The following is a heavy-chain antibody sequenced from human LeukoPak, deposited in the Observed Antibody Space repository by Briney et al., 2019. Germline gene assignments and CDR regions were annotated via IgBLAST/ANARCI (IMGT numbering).Heavy chain of an antibody. V-gene: IGHV1-18*04. CDR2: INPNSGNT. CDR3: ARGGRLADAFDI. J-gene: IGHJ3*02. D-gene: IGHD6-19*01. CDR1: GYTFTGYY. Sequence: ASVKVSCKASGYTFTGYYMHWVRQAPGQGLEWMGWINPNSGNTNYAQKLQGRVTMTTDTSTSTAYMELRSLRSDDTAVYYCARGGRLADAFDIWGQGTMVTVSS.